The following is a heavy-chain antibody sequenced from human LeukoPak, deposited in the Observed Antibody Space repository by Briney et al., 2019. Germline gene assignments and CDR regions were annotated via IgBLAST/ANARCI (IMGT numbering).Heavy chain of an antibody. J-gene: IGHJ4*02. D-gene: IGHD5-24*01. CDR2: ITPGGGT. V-gene: IGHV1-2*02. Sequence: VASVKVSCKASGYTFTYYAMHWVRQAPGQGLQWMGWITPGGGTNYPQKFQGRVAITWDTSITTAYMDLSRLTSDDTAVYYCARDRYGDGFSHFDYWRQGALVTVSS. CDR1: GYTFTYYA. CDR3: ARDRYGDGFSHFDY.